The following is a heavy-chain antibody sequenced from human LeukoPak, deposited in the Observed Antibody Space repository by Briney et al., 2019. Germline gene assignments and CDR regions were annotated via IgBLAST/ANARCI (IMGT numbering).Heavy chain of an antibody. V-gene: IGHV4-61*02. Sequence: SETLSLTCTVSGGSISSGSYYWSWIRQPAGKGLEWIGRIYTSGSTNYNPSLKSRVTISVDTSKNQFSLKLSSVTAADTAVYYCARDYGGWAARRAFDIWGQGTMGTVSS. CDR1: GGSISSGSYY. D-gene: IGHD6-6*01. CDR2: IYTSGST. CDR3: ARDYGGWAARRAFDI. J-gene: IGHJ3*02.